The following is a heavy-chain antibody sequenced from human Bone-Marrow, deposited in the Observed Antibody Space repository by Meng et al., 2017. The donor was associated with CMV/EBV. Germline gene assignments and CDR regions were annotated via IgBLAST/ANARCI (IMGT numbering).Heavy chain of an antibody. V-gene: IGHV1-18*01. D-gene: IGHD2-21*01. Sequence: ASVKVSCKASGYTFTNYGISWVRQTPGQGLEWLGWISAYNGDTRYAQKLQGRVTMTTDTSANTAYMELRSLGSEDTAVYYCARVQIRSSAYVLDYWGQGTLVTVSS. J-gene: IGHJ4*02. CDR1: GYTFTNYG. CDR3: ARVQIRSSAYVLDY. CDR2: ISAYNGDT.